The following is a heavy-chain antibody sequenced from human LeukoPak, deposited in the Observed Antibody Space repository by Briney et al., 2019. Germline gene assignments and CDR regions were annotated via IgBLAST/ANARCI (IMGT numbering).Heavy chain of an antibody. CDR2: IWYYGSNK. D-gene: IGHD3-3*01. CDR3: AREIFGVALDYYGMDV. V-gene: IGHV3-33*01. CDR1: GFTFSSYG. Sequence: GGSLRLSCAASGFTFSSYGMHWVRQAPGKGLEWVAVIWYYGSNKYYADSVKGRFTISRDNSKNTLYLQMNSLRAEDTAVYYCAREIFGVALDYYGMDVWGQGTTVTVSS. J-gene: IGHJ6*02.